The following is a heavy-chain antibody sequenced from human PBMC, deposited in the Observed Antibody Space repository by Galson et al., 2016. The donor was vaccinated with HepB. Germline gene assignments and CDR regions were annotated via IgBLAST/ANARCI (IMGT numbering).Heavy chain of an antibody. J-gene: IGHJ4*02. CDR2: IRSQSDGAKT. CDR3: TTGYGDYQVPSRWGTDH. D-gene: IGHD4-17*01. Sequence: SLRLSCAASGFTFKYVWMSWVRQAPGKGLDWIGRIRSQSDGAKTDYAAPVAGRFTISRDDSKDTLYLEMDSLKTEDTAVYYCTTGYGDYQVPSRWGTDHWGRGTLATVSS. CDR1: GFTFKYVW. V-gene: IGHV3-15*01.